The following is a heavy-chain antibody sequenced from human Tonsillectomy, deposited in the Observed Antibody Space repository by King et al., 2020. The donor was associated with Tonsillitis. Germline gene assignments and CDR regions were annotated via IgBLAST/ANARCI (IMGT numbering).Heavy chain of an antibody. D-gene: IGHD1-26*01. J-gene: IGHJ2*01. V-gene: IGHV1-58*01. CDR2: IVVGSGNT. CDR3: AADPEVGYGYFGL. CDR1: GFTFTSSA. Sequence: QLVQSGPEVKKPGTSVKVSCKASGFTFTSSAVQWVRQARGQRLEWIGWIVVGSGNTNYAQKVQERVTITRDMSTSTAYMELSSLRSEDTAVYYCAADPEVGYGYFGLWGRGTLVTVSS.